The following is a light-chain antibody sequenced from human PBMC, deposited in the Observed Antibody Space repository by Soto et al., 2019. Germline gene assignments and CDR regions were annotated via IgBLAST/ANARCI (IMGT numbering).Light chain of an antibody. CDR2: GAS. CDR1: QSVSSTY. Sequence: EIALTQSPGTLSLSPGARATLSCRASQSVSSTYLAWYQQKPGQAPRLLIYGASSRATDTPDRFSGSGSGTDFTLTISRLEPEDFAVYYCQQYGRSPPVTFGQGTRLELK. J-gene: IGKJ5*01. V-gene: IGKV3-20*01. CDR3: QQYGRSPPVT.